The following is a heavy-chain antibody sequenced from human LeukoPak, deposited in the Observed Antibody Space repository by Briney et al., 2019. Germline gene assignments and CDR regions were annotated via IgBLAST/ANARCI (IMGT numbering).Heavy chain of an antibody. CDR1: GFTLSNAW. Sequence: GGSLRLSCAASGFTLSNAWMSWVRQAPGKGLEWVGRIKSKTDGGRRDYPAPVKSRFTISRDDSKNTLYLQMNSLKTEDTAVYYCTTGNYWGQGTLVTVSS. V-gene: IGHV3-15*01. CDR2: IKSKTDGGRR. CDR3: TTGNY. J-gene: IGHJ4*02.